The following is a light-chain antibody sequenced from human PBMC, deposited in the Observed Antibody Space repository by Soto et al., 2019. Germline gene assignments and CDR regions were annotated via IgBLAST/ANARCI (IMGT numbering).Light chain of an antibody. CDR1: SSDVGGYNY. V-gene: IGLV2-14*01. Sequence: QSVLTQPASVSGSPGQSITISCTGTSSDVGGYNYVSWFQQHPGRAPKLIIYDVTNRPSGVSNRFSGSKSGNTASLTISGLQAEDEADYYCSSYTSSSTRVFGTGTRSPS. CDR2: DVT. CDR3: SSYTSSSTRV. J-gene: IGLJ1*01.